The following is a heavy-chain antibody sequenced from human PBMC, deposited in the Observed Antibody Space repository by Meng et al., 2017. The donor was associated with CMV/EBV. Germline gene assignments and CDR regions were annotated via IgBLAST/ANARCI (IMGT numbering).Heavy chain of an antibody. V-gene: IGHV3-21*01. J-gene: IGHJ5*02. Sequence: GEELKISCAASGFTFSRYTINWVRQAPGKGLEWVSSISSTGSDIYYADSVKGRFTISRDNAKNSLYLQMSSLRAEDTAVYYCARGVNPTVTTHWFDPWGQGALVTVSS. CDR2: ISSTGSDI. D-gene: IGHD4-17*01. CDR3: ARGVNPTVTTHWFDP. CDR1: GFTFSRYT.